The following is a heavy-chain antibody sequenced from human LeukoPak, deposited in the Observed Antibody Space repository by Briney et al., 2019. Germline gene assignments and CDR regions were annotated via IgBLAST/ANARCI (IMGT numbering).Heavy chain of an antibody. V-gene: IGHV3-53*01. CDR3: ARDLGRYDSNQGPLDAFDI. CDR2: IYSGGST. Sequence: GGSLRLSCAASGFTVSSNYMSWVRQAPGKGLEWVSVIYSGGSTYYADSVKGRFTISRDNSKNTLYLQMNSLRAEDTAVYYCARDLGRYDSNQGPLDAFDIWGQGTMVTVSS. D-gene: IGHD3-22*01. J-gene: IGHJ3*02. CDR1: GFTVSSNY.